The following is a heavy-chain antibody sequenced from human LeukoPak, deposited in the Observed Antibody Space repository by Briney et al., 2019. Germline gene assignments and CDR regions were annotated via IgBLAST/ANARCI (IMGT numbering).Heavy chain of an antibody. CDR1: GYTLTELS. CDR2: FDPEDGET. Sequence: ASVKVSCKVSGYTLTELSMHWVRQAPGKGLEWMGGFDPEDGETIYAQKFQGRVTMTTDTSTSTAYMELRSLRSDDTAVYYCARESRYFDYWGQGTLVTVSS. CDR3: ARESRYFDY. J-gene: IGHJ4*02. V-gene: IGHV1-24*01.